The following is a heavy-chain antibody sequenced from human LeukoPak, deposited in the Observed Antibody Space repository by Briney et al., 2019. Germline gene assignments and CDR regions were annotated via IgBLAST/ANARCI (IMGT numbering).Heavy chain of an antibody. CDR3: AREDSSATDAFDI. J-gene: IGHJ3*02. CDR2: IIPTFGTA. Sequence: SVKVSCKASGGTFSSYAISWVRQAPGQGLEWMGGIIPTFGTANYAQKFQGRVTITADESTGTAYMELSSPRSEDTAVYYCAREDSSATDAFDIWGQGTMVTVSS. CDR1: GGTFSSYA. D-gene: IGHD2-2*01. V-gene: IGHV1-69*13.